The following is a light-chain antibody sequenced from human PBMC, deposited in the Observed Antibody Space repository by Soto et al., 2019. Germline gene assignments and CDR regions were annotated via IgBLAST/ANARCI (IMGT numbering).Light chain of an antibody. V-gene: IGKV1-5*03. CDR1: QTMSSW. CDR2: KAS. J-gene: IGKJ1*01. Sequence: DIQITQSPSTLSGSVGDRVTITCRASQTMSSWLAWYQQKPGKAPKLLIYKASTLKSGVPSRFSGSGSGTEFTLTISSLQPDDVATYYCQQYNTFWTFGQGTKVDIK. CDR3: QQYNTFWT.